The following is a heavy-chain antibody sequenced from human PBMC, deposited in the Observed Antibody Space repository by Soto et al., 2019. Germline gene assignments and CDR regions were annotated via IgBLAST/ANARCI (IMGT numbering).Heavy chain of an antibody. J-gene: IGHJ6*02. Sequence: PGESLKISCKGSGYSFTSYWISWVRQMPGKGLEWMGRIDPSDSYTNYSPSFQGHVTISADKSISTAYLQWSSLKASDTAMYYCARLTTGTTFLTYYYGMDVWGQGTTVTVS. V-gene: IGHV5-10-1*01. CDR2: IDPSDSYT. D-gene: IGHD1-1*01. CDR3: ARLTTGTTFLTYYYGMDV. CDR1: GYSFTSYW.